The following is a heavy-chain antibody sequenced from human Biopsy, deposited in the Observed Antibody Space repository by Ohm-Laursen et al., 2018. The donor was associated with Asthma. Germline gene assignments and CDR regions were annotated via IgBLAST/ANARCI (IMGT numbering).Heavy chain of an antibody. CDR1: GFSVSTKY. J-gene: IGHJ6*02. D-gene: IGHD5-24*01. V-gene: IGHV3-53*01. CDR3: ARISRLGYNSLDYGMDV. Sequence: SLRLSCAASGFSVSTKYMSWVRQAPGKGLEWVSLIYSGDNTYYADSVKGRFTISRDHSKLYLQMNNLRAEDTAVYHCARISRLGYNSLDYGMDVWGQGTTVTASS. CDR2: IYSGDNT.